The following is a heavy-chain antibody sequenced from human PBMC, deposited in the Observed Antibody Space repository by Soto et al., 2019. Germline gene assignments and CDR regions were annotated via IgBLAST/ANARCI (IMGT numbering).Heavy chain of an antibody. CDR1: GGTSSSYA. CDR2: IIPIFGTA. Sequence: ASVKVSCKASGGTSSSYAISWVRQAPGQGLEWMGGIIPIFGTANYAQKFQGRVTITADKSTSTAYMELSSLRSEDTAVYYCARALRRGSYSDPWGQGTLVTVSS. CDR3: ARALRRGSYSDP. J-gene: IGHJ5*02. V-gene: IGHV1-69*06. D-gene: IGHD1-26*01.